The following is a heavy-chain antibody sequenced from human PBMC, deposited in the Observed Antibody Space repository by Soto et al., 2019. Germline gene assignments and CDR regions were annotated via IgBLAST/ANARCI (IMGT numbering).Heavy chain of an antibody. J-gene: IGHJ4*02. D-gene: IGHD3-22*01. CDR1: GGSISSGDYY. V-gene: IGHV4-30-4*01. Sequence: SETLSLTCTVSGGSISSGDYYWSWIRQPPGKGLEWIGYIYYSGSTYYNPSLKSRVTISVDTSKNQFSLKLSSVTAADAAVYYCARAVINQYYDDSRNQYYFDYWGQGTLVTVSS. CDR2: IYYSGST. CDR3: ARAVINQYYDDSRNQYYFDY.